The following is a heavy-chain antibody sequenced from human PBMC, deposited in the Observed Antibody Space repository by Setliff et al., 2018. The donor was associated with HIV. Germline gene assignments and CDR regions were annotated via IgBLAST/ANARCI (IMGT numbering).Heavy chain of an antibody. Sequence: ASVKVSCKASGYTFTSYAIHWVRQAPGQGLEWMGWINTHSGNPTYAQAFTGRFVFSLDTSVSTAYLQISSLRAEDTAVYYCARFYDSGASYSDDAFDIWGQGTMVTVS. CDR2: INTHSGNP. CDR3: ARFYDSGASYSDDAFDI. CDR1: GYTFTSYA. J-gene: IGHJ3*02. V-gene: IGHV7-4-1*02. D-gene: IGHD3-22*01.